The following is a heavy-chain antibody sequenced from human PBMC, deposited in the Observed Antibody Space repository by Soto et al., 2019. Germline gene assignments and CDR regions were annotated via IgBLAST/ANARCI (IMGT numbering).Heavy chain of an antibody. D-gene: IGHD3-10*01. V-gene: IGHV3-7*03. CDR1: GFTFTTYW. Sequence: PGGSLRLSCVASGFTFTTYWMSWVRQAPGKGLQWVANIRQDGGAQYYVDSVKGRFTISRDNAKNLVYLQMDSLRVEDTAVYYCVRGGHGSGSYLGSSWGQGILVTVSS. CDR2: IRQDGGAQ. J-gene: IGHJ5*02. CDR3: VRGGHGSGSYLGSS.